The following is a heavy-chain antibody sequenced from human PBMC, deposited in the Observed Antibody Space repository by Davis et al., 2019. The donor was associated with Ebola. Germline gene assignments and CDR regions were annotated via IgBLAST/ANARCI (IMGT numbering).Heavy chain of an antibody. CDR1: GYTFTSYG. J-gene: IGHJ4*02. CDR3: ARDRGSSGYYLGPPDY. D-gene: IGHD3-22*01. Sequence: ASVKVSCKASGYTFTSYGITWVRQAPGQGLEWMGWINPHNGNTNYAQNVQGRVTMTTDTSTSTAYMEVGSLKSDDTAVYYCARDRGSSGYYLGPPDYWGQGTLVTVSS. V-gene: IGHV1-18*04. CDR2: INPHNGNT.